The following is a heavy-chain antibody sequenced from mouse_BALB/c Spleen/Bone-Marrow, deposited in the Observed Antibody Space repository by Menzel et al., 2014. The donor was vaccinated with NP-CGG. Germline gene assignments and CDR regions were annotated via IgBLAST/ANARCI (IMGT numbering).Heavy chain of an antibody. Sequence: EVKVVESGGGSVQPGGSLRLSCATSGFTFTDYYMSWVRQPPGKALEWLGFIRNKANGYTTEYSASVKGRFTISRDNSQRILYLQMNPLRAEESATYYCARDENVGIYWYFDVWGAGTTVTVSS. J-gene: IGHJ1*01. CDR3: ARDENVGIYWYFDV. CDR1: GFTFTDYY. V-gene: IGHV7-3*02. CDR2: IRNKANGYTT.